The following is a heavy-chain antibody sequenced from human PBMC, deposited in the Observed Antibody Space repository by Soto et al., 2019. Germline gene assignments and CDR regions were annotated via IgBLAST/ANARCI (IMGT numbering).Heavy chain of an antibody. J-gene: IGHJ6*02. CDR3: ASWRFWSGYLDV. V-gene: IGHV1-69*06. Sequence: GAAVKVSCKASGCTFSSYAISWVRQAPGQGLEWMGGIIPIFGTANYAQKFQGRVTITADKSTSTAYMELSSLRSEDTAVYYCASWRFWSGYLDVWGQGTTVTVSS. D-gene: IGHD3-3*01. CDR1: GCTFSSYA. CDR2: IIPIFGTA.